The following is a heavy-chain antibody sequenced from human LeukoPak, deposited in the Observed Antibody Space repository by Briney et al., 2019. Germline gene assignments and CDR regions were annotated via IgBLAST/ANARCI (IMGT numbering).Heavy chain of an antibody. V-gene: IGHV3-23*01. CDR3: AKAAAAPGFDF. Sequence: GGSLRLSCAASGFTSSSYALNWVRRAPGKGLEWVATVSGSGDRMYHADSVKGRFTISRDNSKNTIYLQMNSLRAEDTALYYCAKAAAAPGFDFWGQGTLVTVSS. J-gene: IGHJ4*02. CDR1: GFTSSSYA. D-gene: IGHD6-13*01. CDR2: VSGSGDRM.